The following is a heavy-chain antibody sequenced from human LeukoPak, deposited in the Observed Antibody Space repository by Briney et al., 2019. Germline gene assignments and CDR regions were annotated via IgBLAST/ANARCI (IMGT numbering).Heavy chain of an antibody. CDR2: FNPSGGTT. V-gene: IGHV1-46*01. D-gene: IGHD2-8*01. Sequence: GASVKVSCKASGYTFTSYYMHWVRQAPGQGLEWVGIFNPSGGTTTYAQKFQGRVTLTSDTSTSTVYMELSSLRSENTAVYYCAREVYAPDYWGQGTLVTVSS. CDR3: AREVYAPDY. J-gene: IGHJ4*02. CDR1: GYTFTSYY.